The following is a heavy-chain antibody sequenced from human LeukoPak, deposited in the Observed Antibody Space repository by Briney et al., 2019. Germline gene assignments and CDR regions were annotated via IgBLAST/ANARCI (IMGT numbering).Heavy chain of an antibody. V-gene: IGHV3-23*01. Sequence: PGGSLRLSCAASGFTFSSYAMNWVRQAPGKGPEWLSSIKGGGASPYYADSVKGRFTISRDNPKNTLYLEMNSLRAEDTALYYCAKCSENYGNDAFDIWGQGTMVTVSS. CDR1: GFTFSSYA. J-gene: IGHJ3*02. CDR3: AKCSENYGNDAFDI. D-gene: IGHD3-10*02. CDR2: IKGGGASP.